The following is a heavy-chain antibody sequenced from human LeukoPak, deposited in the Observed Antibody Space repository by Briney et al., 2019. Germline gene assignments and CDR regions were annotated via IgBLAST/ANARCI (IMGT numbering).Heavy chain of an antibody. D-gene: IGHD6-13*01. V-gene: IGHV3-11*01. J-gene: IGHJ5*02. CDR1: GFTFSDYY. CDR2: ISSSGSTI. CDR3: ARETSLASSSWYNWFEP. Sequence: GGSLRLSCAASGFTFSDYYMSWIRQAPGKGLEWVSYISSSGSTIYYADSVKGRFTISRETAKNSLYLQMNSLRAEDTAVYYCARETSLASSSWYNWFEPWGQGPLVTVSS.